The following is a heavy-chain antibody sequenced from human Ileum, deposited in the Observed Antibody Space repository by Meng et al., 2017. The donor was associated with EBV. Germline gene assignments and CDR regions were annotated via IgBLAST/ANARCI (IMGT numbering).Heavy chain of an antibody. CDR2: IRNEANSYIT. CDR3: AKDLRRGTMPATDI. CDR1: GFAISVHY. J-gene: IGHJ3*02. V-gene: IGHV3-72*01. D-gene: IGHD3-3*01. Sequence: EVKLVQSGGGLVQPGGSLRLSCAASGFAISVHYMDWVRQAPGKGLEWVGRIRNEANSYITDYAASVKGRFTISRDDSKNSVYLQMNSLKREDTAVYYCAKDLRRGTMPATDIWGQGTMVNVSS.